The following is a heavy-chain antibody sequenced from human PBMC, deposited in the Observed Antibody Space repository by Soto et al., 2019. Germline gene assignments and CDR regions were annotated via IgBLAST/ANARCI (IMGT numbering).Heavy chain of an antibody. J-gene: IGHJ6*03. CDR2: ISGSGGST. Sequence: GGSLRLSCAASGFTFSSYAMSWVRQAPGKGLEWVSAISGSGGSTYYADSVKGRFTISRDNSKNTLYLQMNSLRAEDTAVYYCARDLSWGSNWYYYMDVWGKGTMVTV. CDR1: GFTFSSYA. V-gene: IGHV3-23*01. CDR3: ARDLSWGSNWYYYMDV. D-gene: IGHD7-27*01.